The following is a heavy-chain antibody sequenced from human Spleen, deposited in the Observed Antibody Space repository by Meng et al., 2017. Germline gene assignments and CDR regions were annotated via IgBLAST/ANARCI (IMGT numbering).Heavy chain of an antibody. CDR3: ARNLVGSSLDY. D-gene: IGHD1-14*01. V-gene: IGHV4-4*02. Sequence: VGRQEPGPGLVKPSGHLSLTCAVSGGPIRTRDWWTWVRQPPGKGLEWIGEIYHSGRANYIPTLKSRVTISVDKSKNQFSLDLRSVIAADTAVYFCARNLVGSSLDYWGQGTLVTVSS. CDR1: GGPIRTRDW. J-gene: IGHJ4*02. CDR2: IYHSGRA.